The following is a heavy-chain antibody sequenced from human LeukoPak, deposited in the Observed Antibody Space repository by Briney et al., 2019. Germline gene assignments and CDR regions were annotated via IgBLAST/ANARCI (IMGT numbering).Heavy chain of an antibody. CDR3: ARVPRVYYGMDV. V-gene: IGHV3-9*01. D-gene: IGHD3-10*01. J-gene: IGHJ6*02. CDR2: ISWNSGSI. CDR1: GFTFDDYA. Sequence: PGGSLRLSCAASGFTFDDYAMPWVRQAPGKGLEWVSGISWNSGSIGYADSVKGRFTISRDNAKNSLYLQMNSLRAEDTAVYYCARVPRVYYGMDVWGQGTTVTVSS.